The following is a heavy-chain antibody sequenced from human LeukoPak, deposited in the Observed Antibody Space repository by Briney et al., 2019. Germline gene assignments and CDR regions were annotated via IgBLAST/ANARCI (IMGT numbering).Heavy chain of an antibody. V-gene: IGHV3-48*01. D-gene: IGHD1-1*01. J-gene: IGHJ4*02. Sequence: GGSLRLSCAASGFTFSTYSMNWVRQAPGKGLEWVSYISSSSSTIYYADSVKGRFTISRDNAKNSLDLQMNSLRAEDTAVYHCARGWIGPLVRLQLFDYWGQGTLVTVSS. CDR3: ARGWIGPLVRLQLFDY. CDR2: ISSSSSTI. CDR1: GFTFSTYS.